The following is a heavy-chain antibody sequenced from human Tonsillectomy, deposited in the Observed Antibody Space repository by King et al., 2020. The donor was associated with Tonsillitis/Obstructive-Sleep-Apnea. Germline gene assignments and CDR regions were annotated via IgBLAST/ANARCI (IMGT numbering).Heavy chain of an antibody. Sequence: QLVQSGADVKKPGASVKVSCKASGYTFTRYYIHWIRQAPGQGLEWMGIINTIDVITTYAQKFQGRVTMNRDTSTSTVYMEVSSLRSEDTAVYYCARDDVVGRYIDYWGQGTLVTVSS. V-gene: IGHV1-46*01. J-gene: IGHJ4*02. D-gene: IGHD2-2*01. CDR2: INTIDVIT. CDR3: ARDDVVGRYIDY. CDR1: GYTFTRYY.